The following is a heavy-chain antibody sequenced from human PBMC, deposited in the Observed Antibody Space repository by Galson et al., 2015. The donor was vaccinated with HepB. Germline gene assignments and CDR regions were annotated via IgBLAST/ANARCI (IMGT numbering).Heavy chain of an antibody. CDR3: TREADTAMAFPYFDY. V-gene: IGHV3-49*04. Sequence: SLRLSCAASGFTFGDYAMSWVRQAPGKGLEWVGFIRSKAYGGTTEYAASVKGRFTISRDDSKSIAYLQMNSLKTEDTAVYYCTREADTAMAFPYFDYWGQGTLVTVSS. CDR1: GFTFGDYA. D-gene: IGHD5-18*01. J-gene: IGHJ4*02. CDR2: IRSKAYGGTT.